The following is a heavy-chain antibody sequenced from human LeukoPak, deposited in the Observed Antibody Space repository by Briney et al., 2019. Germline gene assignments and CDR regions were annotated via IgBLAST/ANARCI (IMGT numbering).Heavy chain of an antibody. CDR1: GGTFSSYA. CDR2: IIPIFGTA. Sequence: ASVKVSCKASGGTFSSYAISWVPQAPGQGLEWMGGIIPIFGTANYAQKFQGRVTITTDESTSTAYMELSSLRSEDTAVYYCAALGYYDSSGYWPDAFDIWGQGTMVTVSS. J-gene: IGHJ3*02. V-gene: IGHV1-69*05. D-gene: IGHD3-22*01. CDR3: AALGYYDSSGYWPDAFDI.